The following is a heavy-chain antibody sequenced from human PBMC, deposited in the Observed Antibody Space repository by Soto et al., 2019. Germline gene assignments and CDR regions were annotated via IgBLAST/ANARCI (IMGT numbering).Heavy chain of an antibody. Sequence: PGGSLRLSCAASGFTSSSYWMTWVRQAPGKGLEWVANIAQDGSEKHYVDSVKGRFTISRDNGKNSLSLQMNSLRAEDTAVYYCARGTERRYCTSSSCPGLDVWGQGTTVTVSS. CDR2: IAQDGSEK. D-gene: IGHD2-2*01. CDR3: ARGTERRYCTSSSCPGLDV. CDR1: GFTSSSYW. V-gene: IGHV3-7*03. J-gene: IGHJ6*02.